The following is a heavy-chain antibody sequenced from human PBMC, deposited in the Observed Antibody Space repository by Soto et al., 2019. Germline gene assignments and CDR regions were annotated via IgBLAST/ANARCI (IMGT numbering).Heavy chain of an antibody. CDR2: IYASGRP. J-gene: IGHJ4*02. Sequence: QVQLQESGPGQVKPSETLSLTCTISGGSISVYYWSWFRQPPGHELEWIGYIYASGRPYYNPSLRSRVTISADTSTNQISLKLTSPTAADTAVYYCARGVGSSPPRYWGRGTLVTVSS. V-gene: IGHV4-59*01. D-gene: IGHD1-26*01. CDR1: GGSISVYY. CDR3: ARGVGSSPPRY.